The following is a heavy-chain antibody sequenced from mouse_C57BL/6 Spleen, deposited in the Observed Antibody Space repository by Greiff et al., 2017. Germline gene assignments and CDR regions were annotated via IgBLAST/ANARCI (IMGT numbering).Heavy chain of an antibody. CDR1: GYTFTSSW. Sequence: VQLQQPGAELVRPGSSVTLSCKASGYTFTSSWMPWVKQRPIQGLEWICNFDPSDSETHSNQKFKDKATLTVDKSSSTAYMQRSSLTSEDSAVYYCEREGAWERYYFDYWGQGTTRTVSS. J-gene: IGHJ2*01. CDR3: EREGAWERYYFDY. D-gene: IGHD4-1*01. V-gene: IGHV1-52*01. CDR2: FDPSDSET.